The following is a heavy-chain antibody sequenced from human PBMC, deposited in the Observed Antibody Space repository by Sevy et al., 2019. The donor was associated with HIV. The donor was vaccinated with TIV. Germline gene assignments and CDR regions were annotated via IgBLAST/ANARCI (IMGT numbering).Heavy chain of an antibody. D-gene: IGHD1-26*01. J-gene: IGHJ4*02. CDR2: IYYNGHI. Sequence: SETLSLTCTASGGSITSLYWNWIRQPPGKVLEWIANIYYNGHINYNPSLKSRVTLSLDTSKNQFSLRLSSVTAADTAMYYCAGENAWGRGYSWGQGTLVTVSS. CDR1: GGSITSLY. CDR3: AGENAWGRGYS. V-gene: IGHV4-59*08.